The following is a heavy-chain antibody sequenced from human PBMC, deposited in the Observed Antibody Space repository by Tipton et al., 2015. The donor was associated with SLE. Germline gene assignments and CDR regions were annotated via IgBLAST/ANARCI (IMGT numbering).Heavy chain of an antibody. J-gene: IGHJ6*03. V-gene: IGHV4-39*07. Sequence: LRLSCTVSGGSISSGSYYWGWIRQPPGKGLEWIGSIYHSGSTYYNPSLKSRVTISVDTSKNQFSLKLSSVTAADTAVYYCATTRDYGDYGHYYMDVWGKGTTVTVSS. CDR1: GGSISSGSYY. CDR2: IYHSGST. D-gene: IGHD4-17*01. CDR3: ATTRDYGDYGHYYMDV.